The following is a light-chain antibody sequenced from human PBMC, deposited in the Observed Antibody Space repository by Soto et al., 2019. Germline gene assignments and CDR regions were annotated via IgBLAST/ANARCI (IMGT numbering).Light chain of an antibody. CDR3: QQYFSSSLT. V-gene: IGKV4-1*01. CDR1: QSALYSANNMNY. CDR2: WAS. Sequence: DIVMTQSPDSLAVSLGQRATFNCTSSQSALYSANNMNYLAWYQQKPGQPPKLLIYWASTRESGVPDRISGSGAGTDFSLTINSLQDEDVAVYYCQQYFSSSLTFGQETKVEIK. J-gene: IGKJ1*01.